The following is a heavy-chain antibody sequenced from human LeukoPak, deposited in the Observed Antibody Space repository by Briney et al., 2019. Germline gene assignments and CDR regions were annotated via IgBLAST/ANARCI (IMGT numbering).Heavy chain of an antibody. CDR1: GFSFSSYD. CDR2: ISGGGGSR. Sequence: PGGSLRLSCAASGFSFSSYDMSWVRQAPGKGLEWVSGISGGGGSRYYADSVKGRFTISRDNSKNTLYLQMNSLRAEDTAIYYCAKATTAAEYYFDLWGQGTLVTVSS. D-gene: IGHD1-1*01. CDR3: AKATTAAEYYFDL. V-gene: IGHV3-23*01. J-gene: IGHJ4*02.